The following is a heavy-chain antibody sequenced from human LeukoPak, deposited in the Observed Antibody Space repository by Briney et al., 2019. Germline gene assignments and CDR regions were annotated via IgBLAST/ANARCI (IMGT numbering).Heavy chain of an antibody. V-gene: IGHV4-59*01. CDR2: LYYSGST. CDR1: GGSISSYY. J-gene: IGHJ3*02. CDR3: AQEGRRGAFDI. D-gene: IGHD3-10*01. Sequence: SETLSLTCTVSGGSISSYYWSWIRQPPGKGLEWIGYLYYSGSTNYNPSLKSRVTISVDTSKNLFSLKLSSVTAADTAVYYCAQEGRRGAFDIWGQGTMVTVSS.